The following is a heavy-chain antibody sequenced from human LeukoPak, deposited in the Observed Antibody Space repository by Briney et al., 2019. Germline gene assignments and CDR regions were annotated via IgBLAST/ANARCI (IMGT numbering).Heavy chain of an antibody. Sequence: SGPTLVKPTQTLTLNCSFSGFSLTTSGVAVGWIRQPPGKALQWLALIYWDNEKRYTPSLSSRLAIARDTSNNQVVLTMTNMDPLDTGTYYCVHTLDQCPGHRAFDYWGQGTLVTVSS. J-gene: IGHJ4*02. CDR3: VHTLDQCPGHRAFDY. CDR2: IYWDNEK. D-gene: IGHD5/OR15-5a*01. V-gene: IGHV2-5*02. CDR1: GFSLTTSGVA.